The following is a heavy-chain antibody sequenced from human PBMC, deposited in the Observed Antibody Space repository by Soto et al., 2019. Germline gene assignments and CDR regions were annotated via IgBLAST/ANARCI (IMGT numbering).Heavy chain of an antibody. CDR2: ISWDGGST. J-gene: IGHJ6*02. CDR1: GFTFDDYA. Sequence: GGSLRLSCAASGFTFDDYAMHWVRQAPGKGLEWVSLISWDGGSTYYADSVKGRFTISTDNSKNSLYLQMNSLRAEDTALYYCAKDMETYYYDSSGYYYYYGMDVWGQGTTVTVSS. V-gene: IGHV3-43D*03. CDR3: AKDMETYYYDSSGYYYYYGMDV. D-gene: IGHD3-22*01.